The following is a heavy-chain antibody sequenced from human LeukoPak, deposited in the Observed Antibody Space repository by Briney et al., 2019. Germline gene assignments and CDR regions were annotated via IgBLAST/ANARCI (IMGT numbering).Heavy chain of an antibody. V-gene: IGHV3-30*02. CDR3: TREGSGLVTHAFDV. J-gene: IGHJ3*01. D-gene: IGHD3/OR15-3a*01. Sequence: PGGSLRLSCAASGINFRGSGMHWVRQAPGKGLEWVTFIQFDKSQIYYADSVKGRFTVSRDNAKNMVYLLMDSLKTEDTAKYFCTREGSGLVTHAFDVWGQGTMVTVSS. CDR2: IQFDKSQI. CDR1: GINFRGSG.